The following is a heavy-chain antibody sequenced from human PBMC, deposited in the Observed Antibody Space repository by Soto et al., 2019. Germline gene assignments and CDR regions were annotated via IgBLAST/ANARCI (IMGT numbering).Heavy chain of an antibody. CDR1: GGSISSGGYY. CDR2: IYYSGSV. V-gene: IGHV4-31*03. CDR3: ARDAQGWSSSPSLGDFYYSHGMDV. J-gene: IGHJ6*02. D-gene: IGHD6-6*01. Sequence: TLSLTCTVSGGSISSGGYYWSWIRQHPGKGLEWIGYIYYSGSVYYNPSLRGRVTISVDTSQNQFSLKLSSVTAADTAVYYCARDAQGWSSSPSLGDFYYSHGMDVWGHGTTVTVSS.